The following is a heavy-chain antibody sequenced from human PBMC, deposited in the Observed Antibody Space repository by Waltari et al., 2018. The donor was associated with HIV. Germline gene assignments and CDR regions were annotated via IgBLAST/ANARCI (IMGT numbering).Heavy chain of an antibody. V-gene: IGHV4-39*01. Sequence: QLQESGPALVTPSETLSLSCSVSGVPLTSKNYYWGWVRQSPGKRLDWIASVYYGGKTYNNPSLKSRLSLSLDTSKNRLSLNVTSVTAADTAVYYCARHSGPYVHFFDLWGRGTLVTVTS. CDR1: GVPLTSKNYY. CDR2: VYYGGKT. CDR3: ARHSGPYVHFFDL. D-gene: IGHD3-16*01. J-gene: IGHJ2*01.